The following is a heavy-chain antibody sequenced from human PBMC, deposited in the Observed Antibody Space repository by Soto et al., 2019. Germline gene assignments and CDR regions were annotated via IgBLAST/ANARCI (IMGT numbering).Heavy chain of an antibody. Sequence: ASVKVSCKASGYTFTSYGISWVRQAPGQGLEWMGWISAYNGNTNYAQKIQGRVTMTTDTSTSTAYMELRSLRSDDTAVYYCARVRQEYYDILTGYYNSPLDYWGQGTLVTVSS. CDR1: GYTFTSYG. V-gene: IGHV1-18*01. CDR3: ARVRQEYYDILTGYYNSPLDY. CDR2: ISAYNGNT. J-gene: IGHJ4*02. D-gene: IGHD3-9*01.